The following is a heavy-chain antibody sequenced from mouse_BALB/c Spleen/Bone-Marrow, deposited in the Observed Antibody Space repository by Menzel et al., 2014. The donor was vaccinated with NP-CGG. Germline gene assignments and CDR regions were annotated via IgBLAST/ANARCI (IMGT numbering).Heavy chain of an antibody. CDR2: INPSSGYT. CDR1: GYTFTSYT. J-gene: IGHJ3*01. V-gene: IGHV1-4*01. CDR3: ARSNGNYVLAY. Sequence: VKLMESGAELARPGASVKMSCKASGYTFTSYTMHWVKQRPGQGLEWIGYINPSSGYTNYNQKFKDKATLTADKSSSTAYMQLSSPTSEDSAVYYCARSNGNYVLAYWGQGTLVTVSA. D-gene: IGHD2-1*01.